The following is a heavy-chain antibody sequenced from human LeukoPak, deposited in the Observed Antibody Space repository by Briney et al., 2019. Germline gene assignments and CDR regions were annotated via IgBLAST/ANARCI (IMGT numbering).Heavy chain of an antibody. CDR2: ISGSGGST. J-gene: IGHJ4*02. CDR3: AKANRDCSSTSCYQNLHLDY. Sequence: GGSLRLSCAASGFTFSSYAMSWVRQAPGKGLEWVSAISGSGGSTYYADSVKGRFTISRDNSKNTLYLQMNSLRAEDTAVYYCAKANRDCSSTSCYQNLHLDYWGQGTLVTVSS. V-gene: IGHV3-23*01. D-gene: IGHD2-2*01. CDR1: GFTFSSYA.